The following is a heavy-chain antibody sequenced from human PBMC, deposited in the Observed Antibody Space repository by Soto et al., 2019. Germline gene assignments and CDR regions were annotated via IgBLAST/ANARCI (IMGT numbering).Heavy chain of an antibody. Sequence: QVQLQESGPGLVKPSQTLSLTCIVSGDSISRGGYFWTWIRQHPGKGLEWIGYIYDSGSAFYNLSIKSRVTMSVDTSKNQFSLNLRSVTAADTAVFYCARGILRPNHYMDVWGKGTAVAVSS. CDR2: IYDSGSA. CDR3: ARGILRPNHYMDV. V-gene: IGHV4-31*03. J-gene: IGHJ6*03. CDR1: GDSISRGGYF. D-gene: IGHD1-26*01.